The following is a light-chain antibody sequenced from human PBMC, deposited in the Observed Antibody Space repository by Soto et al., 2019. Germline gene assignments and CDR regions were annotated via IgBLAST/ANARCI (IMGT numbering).Light chain of an antibody. CDR2: GAS. J-gene: IGKJ1*01. V-gene: IGKV3-20*01. CDR3: QQYGSSGT. Sequence: IVLTQSPGTLSLSPGETATLSCRASQTVSSTYLAWYQHKPGRAPRLLIYGASNRATGIPDRFSGSGSGTDFTLTISRLEPEDFAVYYCQQYGSSGTFGQGTKVDIK. CDR1: QTVSSTY.